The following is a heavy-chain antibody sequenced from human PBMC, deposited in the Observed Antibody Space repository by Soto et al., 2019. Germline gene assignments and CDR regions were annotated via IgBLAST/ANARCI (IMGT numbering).Heavy chain of an antibody. CDR2: IWYDGSNK. J-gene: IGHJ4*02. CDR1: GFTFSSYG. V-gene: IGHV3-33*08. Sequence: SLSLSCAASGFTFSSYGMHWVRQAPGKGLEWVAVIWYDGSNKYYADSVKGRFTISRDNSKNTLYLQMNSLSAEDTAVYYCARRAGSADVGYWGQGTLVTVSS. D-gene: IGHD6-19*01. CDR3: ARRAGSADVGY.